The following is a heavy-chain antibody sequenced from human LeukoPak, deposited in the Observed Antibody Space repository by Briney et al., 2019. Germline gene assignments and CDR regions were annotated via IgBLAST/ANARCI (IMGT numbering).Heavy chain of an antibody. CDR1: GGSFSGYY. J-gene: IGHJ4*02. D-gene: IGHD5-12*01. CDR2: INHSGST. V-gene: IGHV4-34*01. CDR3: ARRRGYAKMFDY. Sequence: SETLSLTCAVYGGSFSGYYWSWIRQPPGKGLEWIGEINHSGSTNYNPSLKSRVTISVDTSKNQFSLKLSSVTAADTAVYYCARRRGYAKMFDYWGQGTLVTVSS.